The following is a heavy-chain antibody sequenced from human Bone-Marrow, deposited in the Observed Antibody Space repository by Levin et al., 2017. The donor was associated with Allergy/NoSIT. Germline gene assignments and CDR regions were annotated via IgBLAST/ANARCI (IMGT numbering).Heavy chain of an antibody. CDR1: GFTFSSYA. CDR3: ARAKRITMVRGVPIRDYFDY. CDR2: ISYDGSNK. V-gene: IGHV3-30*04. J-gene: IGHJ4*02. D-gene: IGHD3-10*01. Sequence: GGSLRLSCAASGFTFSSYAMHWVRQAPGKGLEWVAVISYDGSNKYYADSVKGRFTISRDNSKNTLYLQMNSLRAEDTAVYYCARAKRITMVRGVPIRDYFDYWGQGTLVTVSS.